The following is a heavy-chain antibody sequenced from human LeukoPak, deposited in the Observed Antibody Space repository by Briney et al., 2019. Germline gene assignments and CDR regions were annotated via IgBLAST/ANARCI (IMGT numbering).Heavy chain of an antibody. CDR3: ARWGRGDNYGPYAFDS. D-gene: IGHD5-18*01. J-gene: IGHJ3*02. V-gene: IGHV4-59*01. CDR2: TYYTGTT. CDR1: GASINNYY. Sequence: SETLSLTCTVSGASINNYYWNWIRQPPGEALEWIGYTYYTGTTNYNPSLKSRVTILVDTSKNQLSLKLNSVTAADTAVYYCARWGRGDNYGPYAFDSWGQGTMVTVSS.